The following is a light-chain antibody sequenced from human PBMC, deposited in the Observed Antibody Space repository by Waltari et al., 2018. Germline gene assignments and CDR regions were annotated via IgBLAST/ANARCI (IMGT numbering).Light chain of an antibody. CDR1: PRVLYPYTQTNY. Sequence: DIVLTQSPDSLAVSLGARATINYTSSPRVLYPYTQTNYQRWHQQNPGQPPKLLIYWASTRQSGVPDRFSVCGSGTDFTLTISSLQAEDVAIYYGQQYYSTSVTFGQGTKLEI. CDR3: QQYYSTSVT. CDR2: WAS. V-gene: IGKV4-1*01. J-gene: IGKJ2*01.